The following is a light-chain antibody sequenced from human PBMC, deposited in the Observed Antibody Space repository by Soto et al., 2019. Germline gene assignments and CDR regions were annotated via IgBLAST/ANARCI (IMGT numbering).Light chain of an antibody. V-gene: IGKV1-5*03. CDR2: KAS. Sequence: DIQMTQSHSTLYASLGDRVTITCRASQSISSWLAWYQQKPGKAPKLLIYKASSLESGVPSRFSVSGSGTECTLTISSLQTDDGATYDGQQYNSYPQTFGQGTKVDIK. CDR3: QQYNSYPQT. CDR1: QSISSW. J-gene: IGKJ1*01.